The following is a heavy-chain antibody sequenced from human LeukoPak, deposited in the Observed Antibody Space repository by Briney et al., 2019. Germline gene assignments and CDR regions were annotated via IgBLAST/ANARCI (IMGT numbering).Heavy chain of an antibody. CDR3: ARWGEATALRAHAFDI. CDR2: IHHTGSA. J-gene: IGHJ3*02. CDR1: GDSVTSYY. D-gene: IGHD3-16*01. Sequence: PSETLSFTCTVSGDSVTSYYWNWIRQPPGKGLEWIGYIHHTGSAYYNPSLKSRVSMSVDTSKSHFSLRLSSLTAADTAVYYCARWGEATALRAHAFDIWGQGTMVTVSS. V-gene: IGHV4-59*02.